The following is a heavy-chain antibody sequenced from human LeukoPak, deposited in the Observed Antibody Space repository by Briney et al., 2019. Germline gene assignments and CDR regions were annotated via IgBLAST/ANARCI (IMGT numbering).Heavy chain of an antibody. J-gene: IGHJ4*02. CDR1: GGSFSGYY. Sequence: SETLSLTCAVYGGSFSGYYWSWIRQPPGKGLEWIGEINHSGSSNYNPSLKSRVSISLDTSKNQFSLKLTSVTAADTAVYYCARVQAEVGPGHWGQGTLVNASS. CDR2: INHSGSS. V-gene: IGHV4-34*01. CDR3: ARVQAEVGPGH. D-gene: IGHD1-26*01.